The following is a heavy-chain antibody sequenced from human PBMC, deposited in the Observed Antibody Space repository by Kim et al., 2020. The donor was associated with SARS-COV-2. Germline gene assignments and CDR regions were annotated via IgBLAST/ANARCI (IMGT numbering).Heavy chain of an antibody. CDR1: GFTFGDYA. J-gene: IGHJ6*01. V-gene: IGHV3-23*05. Sequence: GGSLRLSCVGSGFTFGDYAMNWVRQAPGKGLEWISFITGSGNNVYYTASVKGRFSISRDNSKNPLFLQMNGLRGDDTALYYCARGREGHFDSTGYYY. CDR3: ARGREGHFDSTGYYY. D-gene: IGHD3-22*01. CDR2: ITGSGNNV.